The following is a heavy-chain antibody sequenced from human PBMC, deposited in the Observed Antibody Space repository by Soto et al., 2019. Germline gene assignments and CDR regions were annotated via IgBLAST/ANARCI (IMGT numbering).Heavy chain of an antibody. J-gene: IGHJ4*02. CDR2: IKDGGST. Sequence: QVQLQQWGAGLLKPSETLSLTCAVNGGSLTGYYWSWIRQPPGKGLEWNGEIKDGGSTNYSPSLGSXXTXSXXTSKNQFSLRLNSVTAADTAVYFCARGQDGIVATHWDQGTLVTVSS. D-gene: IGHD5-12*01. CDR3: ARGQDGIVATH. V-gene: IGHV4-34*01. CDR1: GGSLTGYY.